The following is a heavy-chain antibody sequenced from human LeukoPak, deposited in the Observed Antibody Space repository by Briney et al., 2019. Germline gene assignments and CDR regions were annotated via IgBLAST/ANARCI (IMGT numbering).Heavy chain of an antibody. J-gene: IGHJ4*02. Sequence: GGSLRLSCAASGFTFSTYGMHWVRQAPGKGLVWVSRIKSDGGTSYADSVKGRFTISRDNAKNTLYLQMNSLRAEDTAVYYCVRDLNYWGQGILVTVSS. CDR2: IKSDGGT. CDR1: GFTFSTYG. CDR3: VRDLNY. D-gene: IGHD3-9*01. V-gene: IGHV3-74*01.